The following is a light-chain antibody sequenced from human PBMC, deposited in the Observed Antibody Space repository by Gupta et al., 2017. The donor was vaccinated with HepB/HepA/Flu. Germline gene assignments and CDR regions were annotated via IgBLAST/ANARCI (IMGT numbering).Light chain of an antibody. V-gene: IGKV4-1*01. CDR2: WAS. CDR1: QSVFYSSHNKNY. CDR3: QQYNCTPPHT. Sequence: DIVVPHDPDSLPVSLSERATINCKSSQSVFYSSHNKNYLACYQQKPGQPPTLLIYWASTRESGVPDRFSGSGCWTDYFPPTSSLQAADVAVYYCQQYNCTPPHTFGGGTKVEI. J-gene: IGKJ4*01.